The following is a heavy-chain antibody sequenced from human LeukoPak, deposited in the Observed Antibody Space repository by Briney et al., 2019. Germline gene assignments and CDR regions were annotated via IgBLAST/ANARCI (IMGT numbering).Heavy chain of an antibody. D-gene: IGHD2-21*02. CDR3: ARAPHCGGDCYSFDY. CDR2: IHYSGST. Sequence: SETLSLTCTVSGGSISSYYWSWIRQPPGKGLEWIGYIHYSGSTNYNPSLKSRVTISVDTSKNQFSLKLSSVTAADTAVYYCARAPHCGGDCYSFDYWGQGTLVTVSS. CDR1: GGSISSYY. J-gene: IGHJ4*02. V-gene: IGHV4-59*01.